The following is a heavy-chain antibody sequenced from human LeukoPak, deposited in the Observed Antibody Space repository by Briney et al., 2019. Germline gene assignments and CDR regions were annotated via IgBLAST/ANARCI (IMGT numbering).Heavy chain of an antibody. Sequence: GASAKVSCKASGGTFSSYAISWVRQAPGQGLEWMGGIIPIFGTANYAQKFQGRVTITADKSTSTAYMELSSLRSEDTAVYYCASHVTAAAGYDYWGQGTLVTVSS. CDR1: GGTFSSYA. J-gene: IGHJ4*02. V-gene: IGHV1-69*06. CDR3: ASHVTAAAGYDY. CDR2: IIPIFGTA. D-gene: IGHD6-13*01.